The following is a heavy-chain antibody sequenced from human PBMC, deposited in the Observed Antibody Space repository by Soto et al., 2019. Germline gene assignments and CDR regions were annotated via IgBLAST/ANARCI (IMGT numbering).Heavy chain of an antibody. J-gene: IGHJ4*02. CDR3: AREGSGWSYYFDY. D-gene: IGHD6-19*01. V-gene: IGHV3-30-3*01. Sequence: QVQLVESGGGVVQPGMSLRLSCAASGFTFSSYAMHWVRQAPGKGLEWVAGISYDGSNKYYADSVKGRFTISRDNSKNTLYLQMNSLRAEDTAVYYYAREGSGWSYYFDYWGQGTLVTVSS. CDR2: ISYDGSNK. CDR1: GFTFSSYA.